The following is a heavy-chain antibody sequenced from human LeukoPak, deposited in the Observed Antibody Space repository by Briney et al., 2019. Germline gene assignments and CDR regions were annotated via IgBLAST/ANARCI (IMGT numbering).Heavy chain of an antibody. J-gene: IGHJ4*02. Sequence: ASVKVSCKASGYTFTGYYMHWVRQAPGQGLEWMGWINPNSGGTNYAQKFQGRVTMTRDTSISTAYMELSRLRSDDTAVYYCARTKYSGYDLTYFDYWGQGTLVTVSS. CDR1: GYTFTGYY. CDR3: ARTKYSGYDLTYFDY. CDR2: INPNSGGT. D-gene: IGHD5-12*01. V-gene: IGHV1-2*02.